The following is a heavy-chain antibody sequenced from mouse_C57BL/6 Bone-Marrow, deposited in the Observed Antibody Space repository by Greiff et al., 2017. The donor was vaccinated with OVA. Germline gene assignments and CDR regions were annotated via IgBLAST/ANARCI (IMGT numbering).Heavy chain of an antibody. CDR3: AKCSSPYYYAMDY. CDR2: ISSGSSTI. Sequence: EVMLVESGGGLVKPGGSLKLSCAASGFTFSDYGMHWVRQAPEKGLEWVAYISSGSSTIYYADTVKGRFTISRDNAKNTLFLQMTSLRSEDTAMYYCAKCSSPYYYAMDYWGQGTSVTVSS. D-gene: IGHD1-1*01. CDR1: GFTFSDYG. J-gene: IGHJ4*01. V-gene: IGHV5-17*01.